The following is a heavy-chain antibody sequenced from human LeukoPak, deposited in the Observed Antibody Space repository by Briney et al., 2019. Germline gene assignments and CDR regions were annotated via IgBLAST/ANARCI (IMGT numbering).Heavy chain of an antibody. Sequence: PGGSLRLSCAASRFTFSSYSMNWVRQAPGKGLEWVSSISSSGSYIYHADSVKGRFTISRDNAKNLLYLDMNSLRAEDTAVYYCARGHTAVTRHFDFWGQGTLVTVSS. CDR1: RFTFSSYS. CDR2: ISSSGSYI. V-gene: IGHV3-21*01. D-gene: IGHD4-17*01. J-gene: IGHJ4*02. CDR3: ARGHTAVTRHFDF.